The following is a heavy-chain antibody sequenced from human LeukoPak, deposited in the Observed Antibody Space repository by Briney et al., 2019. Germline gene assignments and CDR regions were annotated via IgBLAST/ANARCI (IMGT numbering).Heavy chain of an antibody. CDR1: GFTFSSYE. Sequence: GGSLRLSCAASGFTFSSYEMNWVRQAPGKGLEWVSYISSSGSTIYYADSVKGRFTISRDNAKNSLYLQMNSLRVEDTAIYYCVREYDDYTRWEDYWGQGTLVTVSS. CDR2: ISSSGSTI. D-gene: IGHD4-17*01. V-gene: IGHV3-48*03. J-gene: IGHJ4*02. CDR3: VREYDDYTRWEDY.